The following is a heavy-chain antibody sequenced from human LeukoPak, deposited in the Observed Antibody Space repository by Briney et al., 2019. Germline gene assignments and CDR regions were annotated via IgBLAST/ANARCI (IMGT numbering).Heavy chain of an antibody. J-gene: IGHJ4*02. D-gene: IGHD6-19*01. Sequence: GGSLRLSCAASAFSFSDYWMTWVRQAPGKGLHWVAHIKQDGIEEYYVDSVKGRFTISRDNAKTSLYLQMNSLRAEDTAVYYCARWNSGWEFDYWGQGTLVSVSS. CDR3: ARWNSGWEFDY. V-gene: IGHV3-7*05. CDR1: AFSFSDYW. CDR2: IKQDGIEE.